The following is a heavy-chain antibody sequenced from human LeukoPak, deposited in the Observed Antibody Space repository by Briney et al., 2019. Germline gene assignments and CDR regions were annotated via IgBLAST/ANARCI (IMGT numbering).Heavy chain of an antibody. Sequence: GGSLRLSCVASGFTFYNYGMSWLRQAPGKGMEWVSGISGSGGNTNYADSVKGRFTISRDNSKNTLYLQMNSLRAEDTAVYYCAKRPTGEAKNWFDPWGQGTLVTVSS. D-gene: IGHD7-27*01. CDR2: ISGSGGNT. CDR3: AKRPTGEAKNWFDP. J-gene: IGHJ5*02. CDR1: GFTFYNYG. V-gene: IGHV3-23*01.